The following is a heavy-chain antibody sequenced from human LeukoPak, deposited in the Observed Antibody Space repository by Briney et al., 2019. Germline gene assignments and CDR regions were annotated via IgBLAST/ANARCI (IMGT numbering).Heavy chain of an antibody. V-gene: IGHV4-39*07. J-gene: IGHJ4*02. CDR1: GGSISSSSCY. CDR3: ARKQTGTMYDV. Sequence: SETPSLTCIVPGGSISSSSCYWAWIRQSPGKGLEWIGTFSSGGSAYYNPSLTSRVSISKDTSDNQFSLRLYSVTAADTAVYYCARKQTGTMYDVWGQGTQVTVSS. D-gene: IGHD1-7*01. CDR2: FSSGGSA.